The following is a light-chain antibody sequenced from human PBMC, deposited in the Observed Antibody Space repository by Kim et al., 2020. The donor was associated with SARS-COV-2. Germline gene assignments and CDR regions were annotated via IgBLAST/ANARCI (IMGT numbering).Light chain of an antibody. J-gene: IGLJ3*02. CDR1: SSHIGSNY. CDR3: AAWDDSLRGWV. CDR2: KNN. V-gene: IGLV1-47*01. Sequence: ELTQPPSASGTPGQRVTISCSGSSSHIGSNYVYWYQQLPGTDPKLLINKNNQRPSGVPDRFSGSKSGVSASLAISGGRSEDEADYYCAAWDDSLRGWVFGGGTKLTVL.